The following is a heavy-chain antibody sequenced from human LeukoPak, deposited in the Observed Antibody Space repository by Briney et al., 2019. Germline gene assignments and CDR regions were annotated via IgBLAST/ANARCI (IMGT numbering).Heavy chain of an antibody. D-gene: IGHD1-26*01. CDR1: GGSISSYY. V-gene: IGHV4-59*01. CDR2: IYYSGST. CDR3: ARSRREGLLTYYYYMDV. Sequence: SETLSLTCTVSGGSISSYYWSWIRQPPGKGLEWIGYIYYSGSTNYNPSLKSRVTISVDTSKNQFSLKLSSVTAADTAVYYCARSRREGLLTYYYYMDVWGKGTTVTVSS. J-gene: IGHJ6*03.